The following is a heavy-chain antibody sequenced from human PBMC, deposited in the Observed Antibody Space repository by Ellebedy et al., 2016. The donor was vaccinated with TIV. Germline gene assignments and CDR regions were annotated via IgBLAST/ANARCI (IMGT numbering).Heavy chain of an antibody. CDR2: ISPDGRDK. Sequence: GESLKISCAASGFTFSSSILHWVRQAPGKGLEWVALISPDGRDKQYGDSVKGRSTISRDDSRNTLYLQMDSLRTEDTALYYCARRIAARPDYYYAMDVWGQGTTVTVAS. V-gene: IGHV3-30*04. D-gene: IGHD6-6*01. CDR3: ARRIAARPDYYYAMDV. J-gene: IGHJ6*02. CDR1: GFTFSSSI.